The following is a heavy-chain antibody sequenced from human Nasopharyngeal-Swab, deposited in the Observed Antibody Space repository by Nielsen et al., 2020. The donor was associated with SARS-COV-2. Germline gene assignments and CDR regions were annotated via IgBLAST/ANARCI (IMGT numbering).Heavy chain of an antibody. Sequence: GESLKISCKGSGYSFTSYWISWVRQMPGKGLEWMGRIDPSDSYTNYSPSFQGHVTISADKSISTAYLQWSSLKASDTAMYYCARRAYCSGGSCYSPYYYYMDVWAKGPRSPSP. CDR3: ARRAYCSGGSCYSPYYYYMDV. CDR2: IDPSDSYT. D-gene: IGHD2-15*01. J-gene: IGHJ6*03. CDR1: GYSFTSYW. V-gene: IGHV5-10-1*01.